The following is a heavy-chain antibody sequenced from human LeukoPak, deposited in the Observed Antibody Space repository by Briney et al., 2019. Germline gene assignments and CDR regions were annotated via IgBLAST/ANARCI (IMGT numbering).Heavy chain of an antibody. CDR2: IIPILGIA. Sequence: SVKVSCKASGGTFSSYAISWVRQVPGQGLEWMGRIIPILGIANYAQKFQGRVTITADKSTSTAYMELSSLRSEDTAVYYCARDRDWNYPTVFDYWGQGTLVTVSS. J-gene: IGHJ4*02. V-gene: IGHV1-69*04. CDR3: ARDRDWNYPTVFDY. D-gene: IGHD1-7*01. CDR1: GGTFSSYA.